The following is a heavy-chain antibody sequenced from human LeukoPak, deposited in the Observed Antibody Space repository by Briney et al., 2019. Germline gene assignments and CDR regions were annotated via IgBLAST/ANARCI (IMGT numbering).Heavy chain of an antibody. CDR1: GGSISSYY. CDR3: ARGRDGTSTFDY. D-gene: IGHD5-24*01. Sequence: SETLSLTCTVSGGSISSYYWTWLRQPAGKGLEWIGRIYTSGSPSYNPSLNSRVTMSLDTSNNQFSLRLTSVTAADTAVYYCARGRDGTSTFDYWGQGILVTVSS. CDR2: IYTSGSP. J-gene: IGHJ4*02. V-gene: IGHV4-4*07.